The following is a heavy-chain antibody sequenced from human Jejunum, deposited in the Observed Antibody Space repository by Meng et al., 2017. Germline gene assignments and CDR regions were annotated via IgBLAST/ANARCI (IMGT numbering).Heavy chain of an antibody. CDR2: ITAGNGNT. J-gene: IGHJ4*02. D-gene: IGHD3-10*01. Sequence: QVQLVQSGAEVKKPGGSGTVSCKASGFTFVSYAIYWVRQAPGQGLEWMGWITAGNGNTKYSQKFQGRVTITRDTSASTAYMELSSLRSEDTAVYYCARDMPYSSGSFDYWGQGTLVTVSS. CDR1: GFTFVSYA. CDR3: ARDMPYSSGSFDY. V-gene: IGHV1-3*01.